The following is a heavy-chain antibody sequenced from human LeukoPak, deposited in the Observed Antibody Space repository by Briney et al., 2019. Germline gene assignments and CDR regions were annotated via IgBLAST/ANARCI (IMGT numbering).Heavy chain of an antibody. CDR1: GYSFTSYW. J-gene: IGHJ4*02. CDR2: IYPGDSDT. CDR3: ARHLGARQVAGDFDY. D-gene: IGHD6-19*01. V-gene: IGHV5-51*01. Sequence: GESLKISCKGSGYSFTSYWIGWVRQMPGKGLEWMGIIYPGDSDTRYSPSFQGQVTISADKSISTAYLQWSSLKAPDTAMYYCARHLGARQVAGDFDYWGQGTLVTVSS.